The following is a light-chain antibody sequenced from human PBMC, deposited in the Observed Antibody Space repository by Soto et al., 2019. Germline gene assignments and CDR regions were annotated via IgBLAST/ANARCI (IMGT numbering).Light chain of an antibody. CDR1: QSITSY. J-gene: IGKJ2*01. V-gene: IGKV1-39*01. CDR3: QQSYRTPYT. Sequence: DIQMTQSPSSLSASVGDRVTITCRARQSITSYLNWYQQKPGKAPKFLIYAPSSLQSGVPSRFYGSRYGTDFTLTISSLQPEDFATYYCQQSYRTPYTFGQGSKVE. CDR2: APS.